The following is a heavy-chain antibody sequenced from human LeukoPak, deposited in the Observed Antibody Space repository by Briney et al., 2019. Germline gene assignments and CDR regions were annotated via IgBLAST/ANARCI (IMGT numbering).Heavy chain of an antibody. D-gene: IGHD2-15*01. CDR3: ARGRYCSGGSCYYYGMDV. V-gene: IGHV3-30*04. J-gene: IGHJ6*02. CDR1: GFTFSGYA. CDR2: MSNDGSDK. Sequence: GSLRLSCAASGFTFSGYAMHWVRQAPGKGLEWVAAMSNDGSDKYYADSVKGRFTISRDSSKNTLYLQMNSLRAEDTAVYYCARGRYCSGGSCYYYGMDVWGQGTTVTVSS.